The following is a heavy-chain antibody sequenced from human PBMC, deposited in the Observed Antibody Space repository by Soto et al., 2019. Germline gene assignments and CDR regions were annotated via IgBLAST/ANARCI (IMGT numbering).Heavy chain of an antibody. CDR3: ARITGSGPYYYYYSMDV. V-gene: IGHV2-70*01. Sequence: SGPTLVNPTHTLTLTCTFSGFSLSTSGMCVSWIRQPPGKALEWLALIDWDDDKYYSTSLKTRLTISKDTSKNQVVLTMTNMDPVDTATYYCARITGSGPYYYYYSMDVWGQGTTVTVSS. CDR1: GFSLSTSGMC. D-gene: IGHD2-15*01. J-gene: IGHJ6*02. CDR2: IDWDDDK.